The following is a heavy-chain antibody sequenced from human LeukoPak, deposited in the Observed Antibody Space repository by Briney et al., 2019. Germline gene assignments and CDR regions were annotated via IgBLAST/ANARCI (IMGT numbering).Heavy chain of an antibody. J-gene: IGHJ4*02. D-gene: IGHD3-22*01. V-gene: IGHV1-18*01. CDR1: GYTFTSYG. CDR3: ARDFYYDSSGYYPY. CDR2: ISAYNGNT. Sequence: APVKVSCKASGYTFTSYGISWVRQAPGQGLEWMGWISAYNGNTNYAQKLQGRVTMTTDTSTSTAYMELRSLGSDDTAVYYCARDFYYDSSGYYPYWGQGTLVTVSS.